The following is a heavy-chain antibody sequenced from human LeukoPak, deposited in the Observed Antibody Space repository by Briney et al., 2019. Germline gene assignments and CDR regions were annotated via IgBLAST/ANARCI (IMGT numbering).Heavy chain of an antibody. V-gene: IGHV1-46*01. D-gene: IGHD3-10*01. J-gene: IGHJ4*02. CDR3: ARAKTYYYGSGSYSLDY. CDR2: INPSGGST. Sequence: GAPVKVSCKASGYTFTSYYMHWVRQAPGQGLEWMGIINPSGGSTSYAQKFQGRVTMTRDTSTSTVYMELSSLRSEDTAVYYCARAKTYYYGSGSYSLDYWGQGTLVTVSS. CDR1: GYTFTSYY.